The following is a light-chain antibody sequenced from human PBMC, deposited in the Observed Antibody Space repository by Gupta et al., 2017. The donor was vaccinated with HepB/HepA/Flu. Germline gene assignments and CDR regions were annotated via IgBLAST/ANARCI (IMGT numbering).Light chain of an antibody. V-gene: IGKV3-11*01. CDR2: DAS. J-gene: IGKJ1*01. Sequence: TVLTQSPVTLSLSPGERATLSCRAGRSLGTFLAWYQQKPGRAPRLLIYDASNRATGIPGRFSGSGSGTDFTLTISRLEPEDFAVYYCQHRGSPAWTFGQGTKVEIK. CDR3: QHRGSPAWT. CDR1: RSLGTF.